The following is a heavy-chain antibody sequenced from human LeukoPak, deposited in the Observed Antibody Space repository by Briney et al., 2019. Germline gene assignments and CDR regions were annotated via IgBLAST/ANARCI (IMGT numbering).Heavy chain of an antibody. D-gene: IGHD5-18*01. CDR3: AKAGRGYSYGFVY. CDR2: ILRDGRSK. CDR1: GFSFGDYA. J-gene: IGHJ4*02. Sequence: GGSLRLSCAGSGFSFGDYAFHWVRQSPGMGLEWVSGILRDGRSKGYADSVRGRFTISRDNAKNTLYLQMNSLRAEDTAVYYCAKAGRGYSYGFVYGGQGTLVTVSS. V-gene: IGHV3-9*01.